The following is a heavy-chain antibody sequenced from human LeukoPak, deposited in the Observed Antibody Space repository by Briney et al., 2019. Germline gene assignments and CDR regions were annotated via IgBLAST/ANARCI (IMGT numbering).Heavy chain of an antibody. Sequence: SETLSLTCAVYGGSFSDYYWSWIRQPPGKGLEWIGYIYYSGSTYYNPSLKSRVTISVDTSKNQFSLKLSSVTAADTAVYYCARGYNWNPGWFDPWGQGTLVTVSS. D-gene: IGHD1-20*01. V-gene: IGHV4-30-4*01. J-gene: IGHJ5*02. CDR1: GGSFSDYY. CDR3: ARGYNWNPGWFDP. CDR2: IYYSGST.